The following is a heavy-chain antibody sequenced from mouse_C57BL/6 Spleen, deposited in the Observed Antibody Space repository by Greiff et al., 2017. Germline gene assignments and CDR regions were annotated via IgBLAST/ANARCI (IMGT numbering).Heavy chain of an antibody. V-gene: IGHV1-81*01. Sequence: QVQLQQSGVELARPGASVKLSCKASGYTFTSYGISWVKQRTGQGLEWIGEIYPRSGNTYYNEKFKGKATLTADKSSSTAYMELRSRTSEDSAVYFCASYGNYLAYWGQGTLVTVSA. CDR3: ASYGNYLAY. CDR2: IYPRSGNT. J-gene: IGHJ3*01. CDR1: GYTFTSYG. D-gene: IGHD2-1*01.